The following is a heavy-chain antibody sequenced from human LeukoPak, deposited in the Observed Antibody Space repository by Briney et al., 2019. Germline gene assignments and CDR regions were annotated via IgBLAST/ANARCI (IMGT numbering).Heavy chain of an antibody. CDR1: GFSFSNYW. Sequence: GGSLRLSCAATGFSFSNYWMHWVRQAPGKGLEWVACIRHDGSNKYYADSVKGRFTISRDNSKNTLYLQMNSLRAEDTAVYYCAKDDVGYCSSTSRRAYFDYWGQGTQVTVSS. D-gene: IGHD2-2*01. J-gene: IGHJ4*02. V-gene: IGHV3-30*02. CDR3: AKDDVGYCSSTSRRAYFDY. CDR2: IRHDGSNK.